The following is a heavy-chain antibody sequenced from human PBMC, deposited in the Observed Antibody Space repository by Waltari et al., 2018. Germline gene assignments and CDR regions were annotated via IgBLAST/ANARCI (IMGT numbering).Heavy chain of an antibody. D-gene: IGHD6-6*01. V-gene: IGHV4-61*09. CDR2: IYTSGST. J-gene: IGHJ4*02. Sequence: QVQLQESGPGLVKPSQTLSLTCPVSGGSISSGRYYWSWIRQPAGKGLEWIGYIYTSGSTNYNPSLKSRVTISVDTSKNQFSLKLSSVTAADTAVYYCAREAEYSSSSDDYWGQGTLVTVSS. CDR3: AREAEYSSSSDDY. CDR1: GGSISSGRYY.